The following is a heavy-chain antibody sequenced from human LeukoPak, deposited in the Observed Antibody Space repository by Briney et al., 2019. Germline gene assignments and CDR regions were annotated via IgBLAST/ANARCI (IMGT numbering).Heavy chain of an antibody. CDR2: IYYSGST. Sequence: SETLSLTCTVSGGSISSYYWSWIRQPPGKGLEWIGYIYYSGSTNYNPSLKSRVTISVDTSKNQFSLKLISVTAADTAVYYCARTLLTPDAFDIWGQGTMVTVSS. J-gene: IGHJ3*02. V-gene: IGHV4-59*01. CDR3: ARTLLTPDAFDI. CDR1: GGSISSYY.